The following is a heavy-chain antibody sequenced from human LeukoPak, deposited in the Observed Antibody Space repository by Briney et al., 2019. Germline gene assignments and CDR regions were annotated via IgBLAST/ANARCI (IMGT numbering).Heavy chain of an antibody. D-gene: IGHD4-23*01. V-gene: IGHV3-23*01. CDR2: IGGPTET. J-gene: IGHJ4*02. CDR3: AKDATPRNSIWDYFGK. CDR1: GFSFDICA. Sequence: QSGGSLRLSCVASGFSFDICAMSWVRQAPGKGPEWVSSIGGPTETFYTDSVKGRFTVSRDNSQNTLYLQMNSLRAEDTAVYYCAKDATPRNSIWDYFGKWGQGALVTVST.